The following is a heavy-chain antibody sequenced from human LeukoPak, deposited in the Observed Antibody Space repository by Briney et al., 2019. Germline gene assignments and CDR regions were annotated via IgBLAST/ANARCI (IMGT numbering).Heavy chain of an antibody. J-gene: IGHJ4*02. CDR2: ISAYNGNT. V-gene: IGHV1-18*01. Sequence: ASVTVSYKASGYTFTSYGISWVRQAPGPALEWMGWISAYNGNTNYAQKLQGRVTMTTDTSTSTAYMELRSLRSDDTAVYYCARESSTSSGYYDFDYWGQGTLVTVSS. D-gene: IGHD3-22*01. CDR1: GYTFTSYG. CDR3: ARESSTSSGYYDFDY.